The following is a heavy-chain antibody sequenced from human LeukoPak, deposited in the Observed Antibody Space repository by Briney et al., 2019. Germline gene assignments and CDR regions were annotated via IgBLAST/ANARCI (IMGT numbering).Heavy chain of an antibody. V-gene: IGHV3-53*01. CDR2: IYSGGST. Sequence: GGSLRLSCAASGFTVSSNYMSWVRQAPGKGLEWVSIIYSGGSTFYADSVKGRFTISRDNSKNTLYLQMNGLRAEDTAVYYCARGGSYLSAFDIWGQGTLVTVSS. J-gene: IGHJ4*02. CDR3: ARGGSYLSAFDI. CDR1: GFTVSSNY. D-gene: IGHD1-26*01.